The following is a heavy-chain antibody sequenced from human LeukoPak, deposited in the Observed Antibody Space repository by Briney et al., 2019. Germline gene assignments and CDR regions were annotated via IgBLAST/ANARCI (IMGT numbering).Heavy chain of an antibody. CDR3: ARGLKQLNYFDY. J-gene: IGHJ4*02. Sequence: ASVKVSCKASGYTFTDYYIHWVRQAPGQGLEWMGWINPNSGGTNYAQKFQGRVTMTRDTSISTAYMELSRLTSDDTAVYFCARGLKQLNYFDYWGQGTLVTVSS. D-gene: IGHD5-18*01. CDR1: GYTFTDYY. CDR2: INPNSGGT. V-gene: IGHV1-2*02.